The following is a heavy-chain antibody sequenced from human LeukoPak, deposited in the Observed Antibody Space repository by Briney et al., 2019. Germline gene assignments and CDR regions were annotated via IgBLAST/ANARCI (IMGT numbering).Heavy chain of an antibody. V-gene: IGHV4-38-2*02. CDR1: GYSISSGYY. J-gene: IGHJ4*02. D-gene: IGHD5-18*01. CDR2: IYHSGST. Sequence: SETLSLTCTVSGYSISSGYYWGWIRQPPGKGLEWIGSIYHSGSTYYNPSLKSRVTMSVDTSKNQFSLKLSSVTAADTAVYYCAREGYSYGYSYFDYWGQGTLVTVSS. CDR3: AREGYSYGYSYFDY.